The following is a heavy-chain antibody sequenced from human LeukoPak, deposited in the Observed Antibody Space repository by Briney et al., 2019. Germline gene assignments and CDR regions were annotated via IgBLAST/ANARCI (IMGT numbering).Heavy chain of an antibody. D-gene: IGHD1-26*01. CDR3: ARDLLQQPEADYYYYYYMDV. CDR1: GGTFSSYA. CDR2: IIPIFGTA. V-gene: IGHV1-69*06. J-gene: IGHJ6*03. Sequence: GASVKVSCKASGGTFSSYAISWVRQAPGQGLEWMGGIIPIFGTANYAQKFQGRVTITADKSTSTAYMELSSLRSEDTAVYYCARDLLQQPEADYYYYYYMDVWGKGTTVTVSS.